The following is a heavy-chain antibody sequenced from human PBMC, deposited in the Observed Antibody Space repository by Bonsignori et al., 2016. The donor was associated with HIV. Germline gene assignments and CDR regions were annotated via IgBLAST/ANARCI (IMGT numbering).Heavy chain of an antibody. Sequence: QLQLQQSGPGLVKPSETLSVTCTVSGDSISSTTDYWSWIRQAPGKGLEWIGSIYHTGNVYSSPSLKSRLRISQDTSKRQFSLRLTSVTAADTAVYYCARGDSSGWFGLSGLWFDPGAREPWSPSPQ. CDR2: IYHTGNV. CDR1: GDSISSTTDY. J-gene: IGHJ5*02. D-gene: IGHD6-19*01. CDR3: ARGDSSGWFGLSGLWFDP. V-gene: IGHV4-39*07.